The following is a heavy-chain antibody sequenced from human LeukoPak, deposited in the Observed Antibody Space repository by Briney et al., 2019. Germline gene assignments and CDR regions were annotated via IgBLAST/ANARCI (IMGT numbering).Heavy chain of an antibody. CDR1: GFTFSTYS. CDR3: ARVYYGSGSYNYFDY. CDR2: ISSSSSYI. V-gene: IGHV3-21*01. Sequence: GGSLRLSCAASGFTFSTYSMDWVRQAPGKGLEWVSSISSSSSYIYYADSVKGRFTISRDNAKNSLYLQMNSLRAEDTAVYYCARVYYGSGSYNYFDYWGQGTLVTVSS. D-gene: IGHD3-10*01. J-gene: IGHJ4*02.